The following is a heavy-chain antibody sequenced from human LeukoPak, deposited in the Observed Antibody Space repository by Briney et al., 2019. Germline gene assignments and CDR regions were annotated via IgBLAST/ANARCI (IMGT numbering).Heavy chain of an antibody. CDR1: GGSISSSSYY. CDR2: INHSGST. D-gene: IGHD2-15*01. V-gene: IGHV4-39*07. CDR3: ARRRGGSCYDY. J-gene: IGHJ4*02. Sequence: SETLSLTCTVSGGSISSSSYYWGWIRQPPGKGLEWIGEINHSGSTNYNPSLKSRVTISVDTSKNQFSLKLSSVTAADTAVYYCARRRGGSCYDYWGQGTLVTVSS.